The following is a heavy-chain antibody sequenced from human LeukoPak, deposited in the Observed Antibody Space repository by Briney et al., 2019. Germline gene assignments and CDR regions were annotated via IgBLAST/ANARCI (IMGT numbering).Heavy chain of an antibody. V-gene: IGHV3-48*01. J-gene: IGHJ5*02. CDR1: GFTFSSYS. CDR2: ISSSSSTI. Sequence: GGSLRLSCAASGFTFSSYSMNWVRQAPGKGLEWVSYISSSSSTIYYADSVKGRFTISRDNAKNSLYLQMNSLRAEDTAVYYCARDLNPSDSSGYLANWFDPWGQGTLVTVSS. CDR3: ARDLNPSDSSGYLANWFDP. D-gene: IGHD3-22*01.